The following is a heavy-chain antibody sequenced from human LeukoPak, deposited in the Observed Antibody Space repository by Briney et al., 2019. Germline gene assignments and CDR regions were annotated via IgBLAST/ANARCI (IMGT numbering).Heavy chain of an antibody. CDR3: ARDYYDSSGPLDFDY. Sequence: GRSLRLSCAASGFTFSSYAMHWVRQAPGKGLEWVAVISYDGSNKYYADSVKGRFTISRDNSKNTLYLRMNSLRAEDTAVYYCARDYYDSSGPLDFDYWGQGTLVTVSS. CDR2: ISYDGSNK. D-gene: IGHD3-22*01. J-gene: IGHJ4*02. V-gene: IGHV3-30*04. CDR1: GFTFSSYA.